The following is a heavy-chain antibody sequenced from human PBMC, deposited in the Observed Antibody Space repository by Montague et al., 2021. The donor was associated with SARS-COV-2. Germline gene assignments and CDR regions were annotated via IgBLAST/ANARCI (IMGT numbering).Heavy chain of an antibody. CDR2: MYYTGHT. D-gene: IGHD6-6*01. CDR1: GASVASGNFY. CDR3: ARSRANVPSRPGFDY. Sequence: SETLSLTCTVSGASVASGNFYWSWIRQPPGKGLEWIGYMYYTGHTNYNPPLESRVTMPVDPSKNQFSLTLTSVTAADTAVYYCARSRANVPSRPGFDYWGQGALVTVSS. J-gene: IGHJ4*02. V-gene: IGHV4-61*01.